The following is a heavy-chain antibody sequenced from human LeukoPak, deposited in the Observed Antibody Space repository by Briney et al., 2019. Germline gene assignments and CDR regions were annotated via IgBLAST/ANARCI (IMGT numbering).Heavy chain of an antibody. J-gene: IGHJ4*02. CDR2: IKQDGSEK. CDR3: ARDAGYSSGWYGFFDY. CDR1: GFTFSSYW. V-gene: IGHV3-7*01. Sequence: GGSLRLSCAASGFTFSSYWMSWVRQAPGKGLEWVANIKQDGSEKYYVDSVKGRFTISRDNAKNSLYLQMNSLRAEDMAVYYCARDAGYSSGWYGFFDYWGQGTLVTVSS. D-gene: IGHD6-19*01.